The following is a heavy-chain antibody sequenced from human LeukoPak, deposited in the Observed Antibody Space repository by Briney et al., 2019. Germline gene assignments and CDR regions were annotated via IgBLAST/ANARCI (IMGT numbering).Heavy chain of an antibody. V-gene: IGHV1-18*01. CDR3: ARDLAMIVVVSGAFDI. Sequence: AASVKVSFKASGYTFTSYGISWVRQAPGQGLEWMGWISAYNGNTNYAQKLQGRVTMTTDTSTSTAYMELRSLRSDDTAVYYCARDLAMIVVVSGAFDIWGQGTMVTVSS. CDR1: GYTFTSYG. CDR2: ISAYNGNT. D-gene: IGHD3-22*01. J-gene: IGHJ3*02.